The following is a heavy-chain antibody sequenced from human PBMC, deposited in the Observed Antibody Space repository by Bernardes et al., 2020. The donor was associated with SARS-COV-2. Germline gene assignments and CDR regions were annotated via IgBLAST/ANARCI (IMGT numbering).Heavy chain of an antibody. J-gene: IGHJ5*02. V-gene: IGHV1-69*04. CDR2: IIPILGIA. CDR1: GGTFSSYA. Sequence: SVKVSCKASGGTFSSYAISWVRQAPGQGLEWMGRIIPILGIANYAQKFQGRVTITADKSTSTAYMELSSLRSEDTAVYYCARTPSGYYMERVNWFDPWGQGTLVTVSS. CDR3: ARTPSGYYMERVNWFDP. D-gene: IGHD3-3*01.